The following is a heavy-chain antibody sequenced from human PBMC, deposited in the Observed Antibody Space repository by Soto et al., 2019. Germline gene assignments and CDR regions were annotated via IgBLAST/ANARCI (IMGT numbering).Heavy chain of an antibody. Sequence: GGSLRLSCAASGLTFDDYAMHWVRQAPGKGLEWVSGISWNSGSIGYADSVKGRFTISRDNAKKSLYLQMNSLRAEDTALYYCAKDTSLIGSSGEEYYYYMDVWGKGTTVTGAS. CDR2: ISWNSGSI. V-gene: IGHV3-9*01. J-gene: IGHJ6*03. D-gene: IGHD6-13*01. CDR1: GLTFDDYA. CDR3: AKDTSLIGSSGEEYYYYMDV.